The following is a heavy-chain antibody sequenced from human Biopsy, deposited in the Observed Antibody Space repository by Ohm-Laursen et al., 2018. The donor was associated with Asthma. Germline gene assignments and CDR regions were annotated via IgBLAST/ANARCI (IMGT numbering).Heavy chain of an antibody. CDR1: GYNLISFA. J-gene: IGHJ3*01. CDR2: VNTGNVDT. D-gene: IGHD3-9*01. Sequence: SVKVSCKASGYNLISFAIHWVRQAPGQRLEWMGWVNTGNVDTKYSQKFQGRVTITRDTSASTAYMELRSLRSEDTATYYCARTYYDFLTGQVKDVFGVWGQGTMVTVSS. CDR3: ARTYYDFLTGQVKDVFGV. V-gene: IGHV1-3*04.